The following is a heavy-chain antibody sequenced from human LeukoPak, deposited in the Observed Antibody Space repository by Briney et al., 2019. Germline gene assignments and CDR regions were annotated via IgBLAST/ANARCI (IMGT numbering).Heavy chain of an antibody. J-gene: IGHJ3*02. CDR1: GGTFSSYA. V-gene: IGHV1-69*04. D-gene: IGHD3-22*01. CDR3: ARVGDPMIGKDARIDI. Sequence: SVKVSCKASGGTFSSYAISWVRQAPGQGLEWMGRIIPILGIANYAQKFQGRVMITADKSTSTAYMELSSLRSEDTAVYYCARVGDPMIGKDARIDIWGQGTMVTVSS. CDR2: IIPILGIA.